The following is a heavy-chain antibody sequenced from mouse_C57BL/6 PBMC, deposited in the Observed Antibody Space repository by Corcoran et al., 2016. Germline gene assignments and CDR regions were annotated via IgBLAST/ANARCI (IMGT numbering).Heavy chain of an antibody. Sequence: QVQLQQSGPELVKPGASVKLSCKASGYTFTSYDINWVKQRPGQGLEWIGWIYPRDGSTKYNEKFKGKATLTVDTSSSTAYMELHSLTSEDSAVYFCARTNYYGSREPFAYWGQGTLVTVSA. CDR1: GYTFTSYD. CDR2: IYPRDGST. V-gene: IGHV1-85*01. CDR3: ARTNYYGSREPFAY. J-gene: IGHJ3*01. D-gene: IGHD1-1*01.